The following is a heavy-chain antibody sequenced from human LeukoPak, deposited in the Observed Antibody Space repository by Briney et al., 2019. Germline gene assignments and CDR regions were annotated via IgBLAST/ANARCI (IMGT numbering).Heavy chain of an antibody. V-gene: IGHV4-59*01. D-gene: IGHD5-18*01. CDR1: GGSISSYY. J-gene: IGHJ3*02. CDR3: ARDQGYSYGYDAFDI. Sequence: SETLSLTCTVSGGSISSYYWSWIRQPPGKGLEWIGYIYYSGSTNYNPSLKSRVTISVDTSKNQFSLKLSSVTAADTAVYYCARDQGYSYGYDAFDIWGQGTMVTVSS. CDR2: IYYSGST.